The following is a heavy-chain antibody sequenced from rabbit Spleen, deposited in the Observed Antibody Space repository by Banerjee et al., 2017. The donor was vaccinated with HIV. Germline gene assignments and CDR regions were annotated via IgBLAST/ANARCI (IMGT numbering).Heavy chain of an antibody. J-gene: IGHJ4*01. Sequence: QEQLKESGGGLVQPGGSLTLTCTASGVSFSISSYMCWVRQAPGKGLEWIACIDAGSSGFTYFATWAKGRFTISKTSSTTVTLQMTSLTAADTATYFCARGIDYAAYAGFGYVSIYYFNLWGQGTLVTVS. CDR1: GVSFSISSY. CDR3: ARGIDYAAYAGFGYVSIYYFNL. CDR2: IDAGSSGFT. D-gene: IGHD4-2*01. V-gene: IGHV1S45*01.